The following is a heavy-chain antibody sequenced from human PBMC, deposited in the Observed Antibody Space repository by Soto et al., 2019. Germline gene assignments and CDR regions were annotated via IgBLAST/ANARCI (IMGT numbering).Heavy chain of an antibody. V-gene: IGHV4-31*03. CDR3: ARDRLMATAGTARHYFGLDV. CDR2: VYYSGST. J-gene: IGHJ6*02. D-gene: IGHD5-18*01. CDR1: GGSIRSGGYY. Sequence: SETLSLTCTVSGGSIRSGGYYWSWVRQSPRRGLEWIGNVYYSGSTYYNPSLKSRLTISVDTSKNQFSLNLSSVTAADTAVYYCARDRLMATAGTARHYFGLDVWGQGTTVTVSS.